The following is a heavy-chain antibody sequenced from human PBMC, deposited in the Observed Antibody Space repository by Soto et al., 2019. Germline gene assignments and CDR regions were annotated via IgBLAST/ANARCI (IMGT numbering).Heavy chain of an antibody. D-gene: IGHD6-19*01. CDR1: GASISSYF. V-gene: IGHV4-4*07. J-gene: IGHJ5*02. CDR2: ISTSGTT. Sequence: PSETLSLTCTVSGASISSYFWTWIRQPAGKGLDWIGRISTSGTTNYNPSLKSRVTMSVDTSKNHFSLNLTSVTAADTAVYYCAREAGQDRWLDPWGQGTMVTVYS. CDR3: AREAGQDRWLDP.